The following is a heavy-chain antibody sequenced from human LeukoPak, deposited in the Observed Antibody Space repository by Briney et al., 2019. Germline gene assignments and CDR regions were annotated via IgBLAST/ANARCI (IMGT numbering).Heavy chain of an antibody. CDR1: GYSISSGYY. D-gene: IGHD3-22*01. Sequence: SETLSLTCTVSGYSISSGYYWGWIRQPPGRGLEWIGSIYHSGSTYYNPSLKSRVTISVDTSKNQFSLKLSSVTAADTAVYYCASRRIVVANYYMDVWGKGTTVTVSS. CDR2: IYHSGST. V-gene: IGHV4-38-2*02. J-gene: IGHJ6*03. CDR3: ASRRIVVANYYMDV.